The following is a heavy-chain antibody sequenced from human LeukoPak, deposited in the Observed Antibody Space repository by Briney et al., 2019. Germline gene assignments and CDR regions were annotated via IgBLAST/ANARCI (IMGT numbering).Heavy chain of an antibody. J-gene: IGHJ5*02. V-gene: IGHV3-23*01. CDR1: GFTFSSYA. CDR3: AKGAGTDRT. CDR2: ISAGGVST. Sequence: GRSLRLSCAASGFTFSSYAMSWVRQAPGKGLEWVSAISAGGVSTYYADSVKGRFTISRDNSKNTLYLQMNSRRAEDTAVYYCAKGAGTDRTWGQGTLVTVSS.